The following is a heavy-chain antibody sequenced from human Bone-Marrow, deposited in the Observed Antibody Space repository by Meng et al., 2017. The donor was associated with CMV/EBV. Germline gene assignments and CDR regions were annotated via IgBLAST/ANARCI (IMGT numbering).Heavy chain of an antibody. CDR2: ISDAGYST. CDR3: AKDASHMYYYDSSGYRGPYYFDY. J-gene: IGHJ4*02. D-gene: IGHD3-22*01. Sequence: GESLKISCAASGFTFSSYGMHWVRQAPGKGLEWVSSISDAGYSTYYAASVKGRFTISRDNSKNTLYLQMNSLRAEDTAVYYCAKDASHMYYYDSSGYRGPYYFDYWGQGTLVTVSS. CDR1: GFTFSSYG. V-gene: IGHV3-23*01.